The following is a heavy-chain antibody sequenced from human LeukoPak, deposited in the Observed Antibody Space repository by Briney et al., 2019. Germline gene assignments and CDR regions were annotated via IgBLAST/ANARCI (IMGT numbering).Heavy chain of an antibody. Sequence: GGSLRLSCAASGFTFSSYGMHWVRQAPGKGLEWVAFIRYDGGNKYYADSVKGRFTISRDNSKNTLYLQMNSLRTEDTAVYYCAIGGNGYSYGYFDYWGQGTLVTVSS. CDR1: GFTFSSYG. J-gene: IGHJ4*02. V-gene: IGHV3-30*02. CDR3: AIGGNGYSYGYFDY. CDR2: IRYDGGNK. D-gene: IGHD5-18*01.